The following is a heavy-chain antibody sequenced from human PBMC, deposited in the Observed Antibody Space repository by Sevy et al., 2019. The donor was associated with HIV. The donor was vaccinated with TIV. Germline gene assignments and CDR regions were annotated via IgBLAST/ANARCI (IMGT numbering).Heavy chain of an antibody. J-gene: IGHJ4*02. CDR3: AREGCTKPHDY. Sequence: GGSLRLSCEASGFTFSKYSMSWVRQAPGKGLEWVSTFSFGCGRINYADSVKGRFTISRDDSKNTLYLQMNSLRAEDTAVYYCAREGCTKPHDYCGQGTLVTVSS. D-gene: IGHD2-8*01. CDR2: FSFGCGRI. CDR1: GFTFSKYS. V-gene: IGHV3-23*01.